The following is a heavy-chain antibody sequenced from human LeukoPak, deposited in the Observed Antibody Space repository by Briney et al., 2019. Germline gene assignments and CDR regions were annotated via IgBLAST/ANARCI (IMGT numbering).Heavy chain of an antibody. V-gene: IGHV3-23*01. D-gene: IGHD7-27*01. CDR1: GFTFGSYV. CDR2: IIGSGGTT. J-gene: IGHJ4*02. CDR3: AKDINWASFES. Sequence: QTGGSLRLSCLASGFTFGSYVMNWVRQTPGKGLEWVSGIIGSGGTTYYADSVKGRFTISRDNSKNTLYLQMNSLRAEDTALYYCAKDINWASFESWGQGTLVTVSS.